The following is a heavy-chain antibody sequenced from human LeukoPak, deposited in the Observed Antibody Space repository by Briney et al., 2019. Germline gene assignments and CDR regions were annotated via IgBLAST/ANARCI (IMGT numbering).Heavy chain of an antibody. V-gene: IGHV3-7*01. J-gene: IGHJ3*02. CDR2: IKQDGSEK. CDR3: ASRQQLPGGAFDI. D-gene: IGHD6-13*01. Sequence: PGGSLRLPCAASGSTFSTYWMSWVRQAPGKGLEWVANIKQDGSEKYYVDSVKGRFNISRDNAKNSPYLQMNSLRAEDTAVYYCASRQQLPGGAFDIWGQGTMVTVSS. CDR1: GSTFSTYW.